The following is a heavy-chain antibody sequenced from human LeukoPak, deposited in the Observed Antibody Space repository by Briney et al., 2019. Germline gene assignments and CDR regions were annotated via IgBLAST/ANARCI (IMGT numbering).Heavy chain of an antibody. CDR2: INPSGGST. CDR3: ARSRMTTAYWDNWFDP. CDR1: GYTFTSYY. D-gene: IGHD2-21*01. Sequence: ASVKVSCKASGYTFTSYYMHWVRQAPGQGLEWMGIINPSGGSTSYAQKFQGRVTMTRDTSTSTVYMELSSLRSEDTAVYYCARSRMTTAYWDNWFDPWGQGTLVTVSS. J-gene: IGHJ5*02. V-gene: IGHV1-46*01.